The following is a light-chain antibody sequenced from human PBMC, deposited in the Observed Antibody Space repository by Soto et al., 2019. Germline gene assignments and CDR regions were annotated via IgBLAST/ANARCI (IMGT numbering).Light chain of an antibody. J-gene: IGKJ1*01. CDR2: GES. Sequence: ESELTQSPSTLSLSPGERATLSCRASQSVSSRYLAWYQQKPGQAPRLLIYGESSRATDSPDRFSGSGSGTDFTLTISRLEPEDFAVYYCQQYGSSGTFGQGTKVDIK. V-gene: IGKV3-20*01. CDR1: QSVSSRY. CDR3: QQYGSSGT.